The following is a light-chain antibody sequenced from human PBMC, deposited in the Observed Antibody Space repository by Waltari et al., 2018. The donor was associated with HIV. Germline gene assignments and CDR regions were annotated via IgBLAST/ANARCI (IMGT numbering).Light chain of an antibody. CDR3: ASWDDKLSHWV. V-gene: IGLV1-47*01. Sequence: QSVLTQPPSTSKTPGQRVLMSCSGTNSNVGNNFVSWFQQFPGGAPQLVIYRKDRRPSGVPDRFSGAKSGSSATLAISGLQSDDEADYFCASWDDKLSHWVFGVGTKLTVL. J-gene: IGLJ3*02. CDR1: NSNVGNNF. CDR2: RKD.